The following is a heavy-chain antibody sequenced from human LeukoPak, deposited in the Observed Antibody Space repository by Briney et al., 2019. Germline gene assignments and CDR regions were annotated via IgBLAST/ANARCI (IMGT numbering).Heavy chain of an antibody. Sequence: GGSLRLSCAASGFTFSSYGMHWVRQAPGKGLEWVSSISSSSSYIYYADSVKGRFTISRDNAKNSLYLQMNSLRAEDTAVYYCARSRNWNDFDYWGQGTLVTVTS. CDR1: GFTFSSYG. D-gene: IGHD1-20*01. CDR3: ARSRNWNDFDY. CDR2: ISSSSSYI. J-gene: IGHJ4*02. V-gene: IGHV3-21*01.